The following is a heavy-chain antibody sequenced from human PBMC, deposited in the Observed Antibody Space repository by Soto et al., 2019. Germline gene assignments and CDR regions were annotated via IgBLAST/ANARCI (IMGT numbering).Heavy chain of an antibody. V-gene: IGHV3-23*01. CDR2: ISGSGGST. CDR1: GFTFSSYA. D-gene: IGHD6-19*01. CDR3: AKDGYSSGWYVLHYAFDI. Sequence: EVQLLESGGGLVQPGGSLRLSCAASGFTFSSYAMSWVRQAPGKGLEWVSAISGSGGSTYYADSVKGRFTISRDNSKNTLYLQMNSLRAEDTAVYYCAKDGYSSGWYVLHYAFDIWGQGTMVTVSS. J-gene: IGHJ3*02.